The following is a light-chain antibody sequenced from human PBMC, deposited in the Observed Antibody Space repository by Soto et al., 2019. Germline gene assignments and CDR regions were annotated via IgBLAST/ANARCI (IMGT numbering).Light chain of an antibody. CDR3: MQGTHCPWT. J-gene: IGKJ1*01. CDR1: QSLVYSDGNTY. CDR2: KVS. V-gene: IGKV2-30*01. Sequence: DVVMTQSPLSLPVTLGQPASISCRSSQSLVYSDGNTYLNWFQQRPGQSPRRLIYKVSTRDSGVTDRFSGSGSGTDFTLKISRVEAEDVGVYYCMQGTHCPWTFCQGTKVEIK.